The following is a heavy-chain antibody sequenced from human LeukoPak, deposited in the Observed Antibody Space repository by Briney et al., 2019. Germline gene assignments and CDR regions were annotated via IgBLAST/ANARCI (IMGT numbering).Heavy chain of an antibody. Sequence: SVKVSCKASGGTFSIYAISWVRQAPGQGLEWMGGIIPMFGTTNYAQKFQGRVTITADESTSTASMELSSLRSEDTAVYYCVRGRFSTPKTKRTYYYYAMDVWGQGTTVTVSS. CDR2: IIPMFGTT. J-gene: IGHJ6*02. V-gene: IGHV1-69*13. CDR3: VRGRFSTPKTKRTYYYYAMDV. CDR1: GGTFSIYA.